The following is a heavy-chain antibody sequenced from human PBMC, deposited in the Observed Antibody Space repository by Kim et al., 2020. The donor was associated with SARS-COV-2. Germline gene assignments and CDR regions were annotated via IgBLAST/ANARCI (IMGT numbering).Heavy chain of an antibody. CDR2: ISGSGGST. Sequence: GGSLRLSCAASGFTFSSYAMSWVRQAPGKGLEWVSAISGSGGSTYYADSVKGRFTISRDNSKNTLYLQMNSLRAEDTAVYYCAKESWKSGYSGYGDAEYFQHWGQGTMVTVSS. D-gene: IGHD5-12*01. CDR1: GFTFSSYA. CDR3: AKESWKSGYSGYGDAEYFQH. V-gene: IGHV3-23*01. J-gene: IGHJ1*01.